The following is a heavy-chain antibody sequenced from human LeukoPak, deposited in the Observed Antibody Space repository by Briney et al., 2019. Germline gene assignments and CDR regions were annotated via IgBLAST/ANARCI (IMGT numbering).Heavy chain of an antibody. CDR1: GFSFNNFG. V-gene: IGHV3-7*03. D-gene: IGHD3-22*01. J-gene: IGHJ4*02. CDR2: INGAGSEK. CDR3: ASPYDSSGYYDR. Sequence: GGSLRLSCVASGFSFNNFGMTWVRQAPGKGLEWVANINGAGSEKYYVDSVKGRFTISRDNAKNSLYLQMNSLRAEDTAVYYCASPYDSSGYYDRWGQGTLVTVSS.